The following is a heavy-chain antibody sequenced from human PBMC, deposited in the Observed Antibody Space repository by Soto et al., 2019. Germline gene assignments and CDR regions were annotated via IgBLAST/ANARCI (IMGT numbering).Heavy chain of an antibody. J-gene: IGHJ4*02. CDR3: AKTRDIVATNGIDY. CDR1: GFTFDDFA. V-gene: IGHV3-9*01. Sequence: VQLVESGGGLVQPGTSLRLSCAASGFTFDDFAMHWVRQAPGKGLEWVSGISWSSDSIGYADSVKGRFTISRDNAENSLHLQMNSLRAEDTALYFCAKTRDIVATNGIDYWGQGTLVIVSS. CDR2: ISWSSDSI. D-gene: IGHD5-12*01.